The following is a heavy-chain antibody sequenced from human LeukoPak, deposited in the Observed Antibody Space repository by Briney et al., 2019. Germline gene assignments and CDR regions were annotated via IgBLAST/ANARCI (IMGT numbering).Heavy chain of an antibody. Sequence: GGSLRLSCAASGFTFDDCGMSWVRQAPGKGLEWVSGINWNGGSTGYADSVKGRFTISRDNSKNTLYLQMNSLRAEDTAVYYCARGRDGYPRGAFDIWGQGTMVTVSS. D-gene: IGHD5-24*01. CDR3: ARGRDGYPRGAFDI. J-gene: IGHJ3*02. V-gene: IGHV3-20*04. CDR2: INWNGGST. CDR1: GFTFDDCG.